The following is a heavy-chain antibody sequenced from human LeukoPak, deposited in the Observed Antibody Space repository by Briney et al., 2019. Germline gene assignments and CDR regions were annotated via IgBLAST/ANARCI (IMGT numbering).Heavy chain of an antibody. J-gene: IGHJ5*02. V-gene: IGHV1-69*04. CDR3: ARAVSRAQNLFDP. CDR1: GGTFSSYA. D-gene: IGHD2/OR15-2a*01. CDR2: VIPILGIA. Sequence: SVKVSCKASGGTFSSYAISWVRQAPGQGLEWMGRVIPILGIANYAQKFQGRVTITADKSTSTAYMELSSLRSEDTAVYYCARAVSRAQNLFDPWGQGTLVTVSS.